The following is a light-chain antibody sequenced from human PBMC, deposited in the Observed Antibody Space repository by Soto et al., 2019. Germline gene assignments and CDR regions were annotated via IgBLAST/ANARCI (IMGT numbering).Light chain of an antibody. V-gene: IGLV1-40*01. CDR2: GNS. J-gene: IGLJ3*02. CDR3: QSYDDSLSGWV. CDR1: SSNIGAGHA. Sequence: QSVLTQPPSVSGAPGQRVTISCTGSSSNIGAGHALHWYQHLPGAAPKLLMYGNSDRPSGVPDRFSGSKSGTSASLTITGLQPEDEADYYCQSYDDSLSGWVFGGGTKLTVL.